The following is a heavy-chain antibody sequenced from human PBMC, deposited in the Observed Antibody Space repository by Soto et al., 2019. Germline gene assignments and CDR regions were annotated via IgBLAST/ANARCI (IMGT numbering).Heavy chain of an antibody. CDR3: ARGGYDSSGFGWRDYYYGMDV. J-gene: IGHJ6*02. CDR2: ISGSGGST. CDR1: GFTFSSYA. D-gene: IGHD3-22*01. V-gene: IGHV3-23*01. Sequence: EVQLLESGGGLVQPGGSLRLSCAASGFTFSSYAMSWVRQAPGKGLEWVSAISGSGGSTYYADSVKGRFTISRDNSKNTLYLQMNSLRAEDTAVYYCARGGYDSSGFGWRDYYYGMDVWGQGTTVTVFS.